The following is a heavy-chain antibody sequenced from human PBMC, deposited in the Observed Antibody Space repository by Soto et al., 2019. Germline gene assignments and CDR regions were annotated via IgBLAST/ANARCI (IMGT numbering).Heavy chain of an antibody. J-gene: IGHJ4*02. CDR1: GYIFSNQW. CDR3: ARRVLRETHFGY. V-gene: IGHV5-51*01. Sequence: GESLKISCKGSGYIFSNQWIGWVRQVPGKGLECMGIIYPGDSDTRYSPSFQGQVTISADKSISTAYLQWNSLKASDTAMYYCARRVLRETHFGYWGQGTLVTVSS. CDR2: IYPGDSDT. D-gene: IGHD3-10*02.